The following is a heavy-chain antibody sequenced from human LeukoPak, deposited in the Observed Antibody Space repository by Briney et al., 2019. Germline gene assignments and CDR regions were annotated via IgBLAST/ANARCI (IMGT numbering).Heavy chain of an antibody. CDR2: IYTSGTT. D-gene: IGHD2-8*02. CDR1: GDSISSYY. Sequence: SETLSLTCTVSGDSISSYYWSWLRQPPGKGLEWIGYIYTSGTTNYNPSLKSRVTISVDTSKNQLSLKLSSVTAADTAVYYCARGSDYWYRFDPWGQGTLVTVSS. CDR3: ARGSDYWYRFDP. V-gene: IGHV4-4*09. J-gene: IGHJ5*02.